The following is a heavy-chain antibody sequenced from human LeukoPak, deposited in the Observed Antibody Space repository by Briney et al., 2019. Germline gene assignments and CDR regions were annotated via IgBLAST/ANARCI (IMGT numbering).Heavy chain of an antibody. V-gene: IGHV3-21*01. CDR2: ISSSSSYI. D-gene: IGHD5-18*01. J-gene: IGHJ4*02. CDR1: GETFSGHF. Sequence: ETLSLTCAVYGETFSGHFWSWIRQAPGKGLEWVSSISSSSSYIYYADSVKGRFTISRDNAKNSLYLQMNSLRAEDTAVYYCARDTGVGYSYGYDYWGQGTLVTVSS. CDR3: ARDTGVGYSYGYDY.